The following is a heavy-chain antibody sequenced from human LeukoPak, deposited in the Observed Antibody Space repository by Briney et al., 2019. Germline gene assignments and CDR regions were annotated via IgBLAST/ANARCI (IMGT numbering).Heavy chain of an antibody. J-gene: IGHJ3*02. CDR3: AKTGYCSGGSCYLNAFDI. CDR2: VSGSGGTT. V-gene: IGHV3-23*01. CDR1: GFTFSSYA. D-gene: IGHD2-15*01. Sequence: GGSLRLSCAASGFTFSSYAMSWVRQAPRKGLEWVSAVSGSGGTTYYADSVKGRFTISRDSSKNTLYLQMNSLRAEDTAVYYCAKTGYCSGGSCYLNAFDIWGQGTMVTVS.